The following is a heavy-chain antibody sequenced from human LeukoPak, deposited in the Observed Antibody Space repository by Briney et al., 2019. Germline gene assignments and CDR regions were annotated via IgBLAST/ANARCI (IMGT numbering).Heavy chain of an antibody. D-gene: IGHD3-22*01. CDR1: GGSIRSSYYY. V-gene: IGHV4-39*02. J-gene: IGHJ4*02. Sequence: SSETLSLTCTVSGGSIRSSYYYWGWIRQPPGKGLEWIGSIYDSGSTYYNPSLKSRVTISVDTSKNQFSLKLSSVTAADTAVYYCARDYYDSSVNFDYWGQGTLVTVSS. CDR2: IYDSGST. CDR3: ARDYYDSSVNFDY.